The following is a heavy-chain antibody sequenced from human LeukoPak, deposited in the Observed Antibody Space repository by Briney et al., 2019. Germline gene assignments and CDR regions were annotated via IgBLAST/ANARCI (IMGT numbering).Heavy chain of an antibody. V-gene: IGHV1-8*01. D-gene: IGHD2-2*02. CDR1: GYTFTSYD. CDR3: ARWAGGYCSSTSCYSLDY. Sequence: ASVKVSCKASGYTFTSYDINWVRQATGQGLEWMGWMNPNSGSTGYAQKFRGRVTMTRNTSISTAYMELSSLRSEDTAVYYCARWAGGYCSSTSCYSLDYWGQGTLVTVSS. CDR2: MNPNSGST. J-gene: IGHJ4*02.